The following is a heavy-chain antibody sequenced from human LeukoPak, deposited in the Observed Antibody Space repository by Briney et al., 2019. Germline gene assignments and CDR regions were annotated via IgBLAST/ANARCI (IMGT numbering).Heavy chain of an antibody. V-gene: IGHV3-30*03. CDR2: ISYDGSNK. CDR1: GFTFSSYG. J-gene: IGHJ6*02. D-gene: IGHD6-13*01. CDR3: ATNIAAAVYIYYGMDV. Sequence: PGRSLRLSCAASGFTFSSYGMHWVRQAPGKGLEWVAVISYDGSNKYYADSVKGRFTISRDNSKNTLYLQMNSLRAEDTAVYYCATNIAAAVYIYYGMDVWGQGTTVTVSS.